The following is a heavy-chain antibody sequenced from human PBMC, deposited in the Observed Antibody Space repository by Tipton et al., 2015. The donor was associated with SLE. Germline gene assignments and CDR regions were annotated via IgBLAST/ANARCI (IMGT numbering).Heavy chain of an antibody. CDR2: MYYTGSA. CDR3: AGTPWLVRFEY. V-gene: IGHV4-59*04. D-gene: IGHD6-19*01. Sequence: TLSLTCTVSGASISSHYWSWIRQPPGKGLEWIGYMYYTGSAHYNPSLRNRVTMSVDTSKNQTSLKLRSVTAADTAVYYCAGTPWLVRFEYWGQGTLVNVSP. CDR1: GASISSHY. J-gene: IGHJ4*02.